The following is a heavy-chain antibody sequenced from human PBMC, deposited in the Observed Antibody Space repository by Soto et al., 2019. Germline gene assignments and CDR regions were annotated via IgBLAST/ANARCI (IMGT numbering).Heavy chain of an antibody. Sequence: VQLLESGGDLVQPGGSLRLSCAASGCTFSSYAMSWVRQAPGKGMEWVSGISGSVGGTYYVDSVRGRFTISRDNSKLTLYLQTTRLRAEDTALYYCAKVGANIEVTAPFDDWGQGTQVIFSS. CDR3: AKVGANIEVTAPFDD. CDR1: GCTFSSYA. D-gene: IGHD6-19*01. J-gene: IGHJ4*02. CDR2: ISGSVGGT. V-gene: IGHV3-23*01.